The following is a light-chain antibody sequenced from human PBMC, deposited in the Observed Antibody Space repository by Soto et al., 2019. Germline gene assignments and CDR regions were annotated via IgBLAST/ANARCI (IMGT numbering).Light chain of an antibody. CDR2: DAS. V-gene: IGKV3-11*01. CDR1: QSVSSY. J-gene: IGKJ4*01. CDR3: WQRRDWPLT. Sequence: DIVLTQSPDTLSLSPGERATLSCRASQSVSSYLAWYQQKPGQAPRLLIYDASSRATGIPARFSGSGSGTDFTLTITSLEPEDVAVYYCWQRRDWPLTFGGGTKV.